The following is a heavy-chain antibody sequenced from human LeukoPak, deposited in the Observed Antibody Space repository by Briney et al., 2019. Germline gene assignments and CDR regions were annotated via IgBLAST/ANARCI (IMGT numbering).Heavy chain of an antibody. CDR2: ITASGGNT. V-gene: IGHV3-23*01. CDR3: AKGNGYSYGRYYFDY. D-gene: IGHD5-18*01. Sequence: GGSLRLSCAASGFTFSSYAMGWVRQPAGRGREWVSAITASGGNTYYSDSVKGRFTISRDNSKNTLYLQVNSLRAEDTAVYYCAKGNGYSYGRYYFDYWGQGTLVTVSS. CDR1: GFTFSSYA. J-gene: IGHJ4*02.